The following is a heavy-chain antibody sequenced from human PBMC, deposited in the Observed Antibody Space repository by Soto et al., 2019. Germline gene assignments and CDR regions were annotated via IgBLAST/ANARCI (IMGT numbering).Heavy chain of an antibody. CDR2: IFSSGST. J-gene: IGHJ4*02. D-gene: IGHD5-12*01. Sequence: LSLTCTVSGGSINTFYWSWVRQPAGKGLEWIGRIFSSGSTSFNPSLESRVAMSVDTSKNHFSLNLSSVTAADMAVYYCAREGSYSAYNFAHGIQLWSFDFWGQGALVTGLL. CDR3: AREGSYSAYNFAHGIQLWSFDF. CDR1: GGSINTFY. V-gene: IGHV4-4*07.